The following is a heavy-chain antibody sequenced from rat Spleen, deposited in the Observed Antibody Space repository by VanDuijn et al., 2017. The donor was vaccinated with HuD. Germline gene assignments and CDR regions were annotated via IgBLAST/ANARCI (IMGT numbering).Heavy chain of an antibody. Sequence: EVQLVETGGGLVQSGRSLKLSCVASGFTFSNYWMYWIRQAPGKGLEWVSSINTDGGGTYYPDSVKGRFTISRENAQNTLYLQMNSLRSEDTATYYCSGSRVPWYLDFWGPGTMVTVSS. D-gene: IGHD1-11*01. CDR1: GFTFSNYW. J-gene: IGHJ1*01. V-gene: IGHV5-58*01. CDR2: INTDGGGT. CDR3: SGSRVPWYLDF.